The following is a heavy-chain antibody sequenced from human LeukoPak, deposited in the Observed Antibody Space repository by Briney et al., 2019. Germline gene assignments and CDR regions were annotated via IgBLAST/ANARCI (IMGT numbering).Heavy chain of an antibody. Sequence: GGSLRLSCAASGFTFSSSAMSWVRQAPGRGLEWVSVISSSGGSTYYADSVKGRFTISRDNSKNTLYLQMSSLRAEDTAVYYCAKGSRSIAVDNLCDYWGQGTLVTVSS. CDR1: GFTFSSSA. J-gene: IGHJ4*02. V-gene: IGHV3-23*01. D-gene: IGHD6-6*01. CDR3: AKGSRSIAVDNLCDY. CDR2: ISSSGGST.